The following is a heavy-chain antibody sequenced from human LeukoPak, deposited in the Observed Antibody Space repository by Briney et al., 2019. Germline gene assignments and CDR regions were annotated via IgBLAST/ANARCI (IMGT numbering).Heavy chain of an antibody. CDR3: ARGLGSSWQRSFDY. CDR1: GYTFSTNA. J-gene: IGHJ4*02. V-gene: IGHV1-18*01. D-gene: IGHD6-13*01. Sequence: VASVKVSCKASGYTFSTNAISWVRQAPGQGLEWMGWISPYNGNTNYAQKLQDRVTLTTDTSTSTAYLELRSLRSDDTAVYYCARGLGSSWQRSFDYWGQGTLVTVSS. CDR2: ISPYNGNT.